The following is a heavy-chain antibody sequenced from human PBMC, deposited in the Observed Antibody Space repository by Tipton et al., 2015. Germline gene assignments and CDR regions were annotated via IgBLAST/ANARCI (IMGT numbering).Heavy chain of an antibody. CDR2: TNEHGSEK. Sequence: SLRLSCAASGFAFSSYWMSWVRQAPGKGLEWVDQTNEHGSEKHFVDSVRGRFSISRDNAKNSLYLEMSSLRAEDTAVYYCARDAPGTTFDHWGQGALVTVSS. CDR1: GFAFSSYW. D-gene: IGHD6-13*01. J-gene: IGHJ4*02. V-gene: IGHV3-7*01. CDR3: ARDAPGTTFDH.